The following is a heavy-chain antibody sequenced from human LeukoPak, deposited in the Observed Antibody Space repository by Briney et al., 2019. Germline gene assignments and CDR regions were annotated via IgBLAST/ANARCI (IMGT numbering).Heavy chain of an antibody. CDR2: ISTSNSRI. D-gene: IGHD1-26*01. Sequence: PGGSLRLSCAASGFTFSSYSMNWVRQAPGKGLEWVSFISTSNSRICYADSVKGRFTISRDNAKNSLYLQMDSLRDEDTAVYYCARGETSVTSYLLPWGQGTLVTVSS. CDR3: ARGETSVTSYLLP. V-gene: IGHV3-48*02. CDR1: GFTFSSYS. J-gene: IGHJ5*02.